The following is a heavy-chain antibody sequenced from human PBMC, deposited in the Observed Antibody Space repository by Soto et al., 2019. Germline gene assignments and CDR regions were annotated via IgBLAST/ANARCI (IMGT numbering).Heavy chain of an antibody. D-gene: IGHD3-22*01. Sequence: KGLEWDSYISSSGSTIYYADSVKGRFTISRDNAKNSLYRQMNSLSAEDTAVYYCARDPYYYDSSGYYPPLGYFDYWGERTLVSVSS. CDR3: ARDPYYYDSSGYYPPLGYFDY. V-gene: IGHV3-11*01. J-gene: IGHJ4*02. CDR2: ISSSGSTI.